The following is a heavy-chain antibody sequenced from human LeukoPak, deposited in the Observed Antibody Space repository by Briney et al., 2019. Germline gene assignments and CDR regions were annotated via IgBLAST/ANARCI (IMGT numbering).Heavy chain of an antibody. CDR2: INAGNGNT. D-gene: IGHD6-13*01. J-gene: IGHJ4*02. CDR3: GGPKAMYSSSWLGY. Sequence: GASVKVSSKASGYTFTSYAMHWVRQAPGQRLEWMGWINAGNGNTKYSQKFQGRVTITRDTSASTAYMELSSMRSEDTAVYYCGGPKAMYSSSWLGYWGQGTLVTVSS. CDR1: GYTFTSYA. V-gene: IGHV1-3*01.